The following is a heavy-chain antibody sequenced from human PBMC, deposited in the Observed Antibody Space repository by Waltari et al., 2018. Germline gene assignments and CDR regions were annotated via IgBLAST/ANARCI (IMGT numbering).Heavy chain of an antibody. CDR2: IIPIFGTA. CDR1: GGTFSIYA. D-gene: IGHD3-3*01. CDR3: ARGRFLEWLSLYYYYYGMDV. J-gene: IGHJ6*02. V-gene: IGHV1-69*01. Sequence: QVQLVQSGAEVTKPGSSVILSCKASGGTFSIYALSWVLPAPVQGLEWMGGIIPIFGTANYAQKCQGRVTITADESTSTAYMELSSLRSEDTAVYYCARGRFLEWLSLYYYYYGMDVWGQGTTVTVSS.